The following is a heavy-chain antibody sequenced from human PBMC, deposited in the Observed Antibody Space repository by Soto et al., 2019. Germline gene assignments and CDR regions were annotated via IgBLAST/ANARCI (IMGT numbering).Heavy chain of an antibody. D-gene: IGHD3-10*01. CDR2: ISYDGSNK. J-gene: IGHJ4*02. CDR1: GFTFSSYG. Sequence: GGSLRLSCAASGFTFSSYGMHWVRQAPGKGLEWVAVISYDGSNKYYADSVKGRFTISRDNSKNTLYLQMNSLRAEDTAVYYCAKSGELWFGELLSFDYWGQGTLVTVSS. V-gene: IGHV3-30*18. CDR3: AKSGELWFGELLSFDY.